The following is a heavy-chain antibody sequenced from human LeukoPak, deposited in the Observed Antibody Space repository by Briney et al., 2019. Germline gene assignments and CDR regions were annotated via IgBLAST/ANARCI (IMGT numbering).Heavy chain of an antibody. V-gene: IGHV3-66*01. J-gene: IGHJ6*02. Sequence: GGSLRLSCAASGFTVSSNYMSWVRQAPGKGLEWVSVIYSGGSTYYADSVKGRFTISRDNSKNTLYLQMNSLRAEDTAVYYCAKDPLPYPYGMDVWGQGTTVTVSS. CDR1: GFTVSSNY. CDR3: AKDPLPYPYGMDV. CDR2: IYSGGST.